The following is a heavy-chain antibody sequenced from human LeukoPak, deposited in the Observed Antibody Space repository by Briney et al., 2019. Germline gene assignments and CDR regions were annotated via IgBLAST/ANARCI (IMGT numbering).Heavy chain of an antibody. CDR2: IYSGGST. Sequence: GGSVRLSCAASGFTVSSNYMSWVRQAPGKGLEWVSVIYSGGSTYCADSVKGRFTISRDNSKNTLYLQMNSLRAEDTAVYYCASLPGIAAADHRPFDYWGQGTLVTVSS. D-gene: IGHD6-13*01. CDR3: ASLPGIAAADHRPFDY. J-gene: IGHJ4*02. V-gene: IGHV3-66*01. CDR1: GFTVSSNY.